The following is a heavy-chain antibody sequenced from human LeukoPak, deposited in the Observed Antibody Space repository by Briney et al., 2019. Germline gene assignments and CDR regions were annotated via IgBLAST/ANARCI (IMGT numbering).Heavy chain of an antibody. V-gene: IGHV3-30*18. J-gene: IGHJ4*02. CDR2: ISYDGTNK. CDR3: VKENGPCGVYDGFGY. D-gene: IGHD5/OR15-5a*01. Sequence: GGSLRLSCAASGFTFSSYGMHWARQAPGKGLEGVAVISYDGTNKYSADSVKGRFTISRDNSKNTLYVRMNSLRAEDTAVYYCVKENGPCGVYDGFGYWGQGTLVTVSS. CDR1: GFTFSSYG.